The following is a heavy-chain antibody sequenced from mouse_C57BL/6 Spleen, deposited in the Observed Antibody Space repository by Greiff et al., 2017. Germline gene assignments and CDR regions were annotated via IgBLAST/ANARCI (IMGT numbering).Heavy chain of an antibody. D-gene: IGHD1-1*01. J-gene: IGHJ2*01. CDR2: INPSNGGT. CDR1: GYTFTSYW. V-gene: IGHV1-53*01. Sequence: QVQLQQPGTELVKPGASVKLSCKASGYTFTSYWMHWVKQRPGQGLEWIGNINPSNGGTNYNEKFKSKATLSVDKSSSTAYMQLSLLTSEDSADYYCATYYCGSSRYFAYWGQGTTLTVSS. CDR3: ATYYCGSSRYFAY.